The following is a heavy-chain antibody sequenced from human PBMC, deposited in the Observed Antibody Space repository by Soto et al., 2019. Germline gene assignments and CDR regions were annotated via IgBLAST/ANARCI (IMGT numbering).Heavy chain of an antibody. J-gene: IGHJ4*02. D-gene: IGHD3-22*01. CDR1: GFTFSSYS. Sequence: EVQLVESGGGLVKPGGSLRLSCAASGFTFSSYSMNWVRQAPGKGLEWVSSISSSSSYIYYADSVKGRFTISRDNAKNSLYLQMNSLRAEDTAVYYGARDRGRSGHYYGFDYWGQGTLVTVSS. V-gene: IGHV3-21*01. CDR3: ARDRGRSGHYYGFDY. CDR2: ISSSSSYI.